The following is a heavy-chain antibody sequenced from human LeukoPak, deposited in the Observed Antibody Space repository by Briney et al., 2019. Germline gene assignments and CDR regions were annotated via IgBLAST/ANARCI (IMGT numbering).Heavy chain of an antibody. CDR3: ARRASSSFGDFDY. CDR1: GGSFSGYY. D-gene: IGHD6-13*01. V-gene: IGHV4-34*01. J-gene: IGHJ4*02. CDR2: INHSGST. Sequence: SETLSLTCAVYGGSFSGYYWSWIRQPPGKGLEWIGEINHSGSTNYNPSLKSRVTISVDTSKNQFSLKLSSVTAADTAVYYCARRASSSFGDFDYWGQGTLVTVSS.